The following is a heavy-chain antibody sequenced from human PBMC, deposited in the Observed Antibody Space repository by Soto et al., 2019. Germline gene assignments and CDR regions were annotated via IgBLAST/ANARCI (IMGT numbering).Heavy chain of an antibody. CDR1: VFVCSDYG. Sequence: GALRLSGAAPVFVCSDYGMHWVRQAPGKGLEWVALITNDGNNEYYRESVKGRFSISRGRSTNTVDLLMNSLRPEDTAVYYCAKEGPGGGRHFYYAMDVWGQGTTVTVSS. CDR3: AKEGPGGGRHFYYAMDV. V-gene: IGHV3-30*02. CDR2: ITNDGNNE. J-gene: IGHJ6*02. D-gene: IGHD1-26*01.